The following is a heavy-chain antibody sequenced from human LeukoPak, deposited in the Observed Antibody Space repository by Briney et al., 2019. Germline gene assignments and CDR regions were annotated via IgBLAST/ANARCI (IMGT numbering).Heavy chain of an antibody. D-gene: IGHD1-20*01. CDR3: ARRRGITGNNWFDP. Sequence: GASVKVSCKASGYTFTSYDINWVRQATGQGLEWMGWMNPNSGNTGYAQKFQGRVTITRNTSISTAYMELSSLRSEDTAVYYCARRRGITGNNWFDPWGQGTLVTVSS. CDR1: GYTFTSYD. CDR2: MNPNSGNT. V-gene: IGHV1-8*01. J-gene: IGHJ5*02.